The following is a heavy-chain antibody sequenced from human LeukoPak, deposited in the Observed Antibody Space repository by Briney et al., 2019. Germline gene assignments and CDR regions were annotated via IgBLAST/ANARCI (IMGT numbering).Heavy chain of an antibody. Sequence: SETLSLTCSVSGGSISTSLYYWGWIRQPPGKGLEWIGSIYYSGRTYYNPSLKSRVTISVDTSKNQFSPRLTSVTAADTAVYYCARRYCSGADCYGGDSYYHMDVWGKGTTVTISS. CDR2: IYYSGRT. J-gene: IGHJ6*03. D-gene: IGHD2-2*01. CDR1: GGSISTSLYY. V-gene: IGHV4-39*01. CDR3: ARRYCSGADCYGGDSYYHMDV.